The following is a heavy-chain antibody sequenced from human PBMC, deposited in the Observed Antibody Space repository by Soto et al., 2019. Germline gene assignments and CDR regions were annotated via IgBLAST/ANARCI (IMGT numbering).Heavy chain of an antibody. Sequence: GGSPRLSCAASGFTFCSYAMHGVRQDPGKGLEWVAVISYDGSNKYYADSVKGRFTISRDNSKNTLYLQMNSLRAEDTAVYYCARDSGITMIVVPDYWGQGTLVTVSS. D-gene: IGHD3-22*01. V-gene: IGHV3-30-3*01. CDR2: ISYDGSNK. CDR1: GFTFCSYA. J-gene: IGHJ4*02. CDR3: ARDSGITMIVVPDY.